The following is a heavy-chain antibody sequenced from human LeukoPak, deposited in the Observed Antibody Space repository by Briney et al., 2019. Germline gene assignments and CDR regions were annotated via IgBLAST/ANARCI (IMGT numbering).Heavy chain of an antibody. D-gene: IGHD2-2*01. Sequence: PGGSLRLSCAASGFTFSSYSMNWVRQAPGKGLEWVSSISSSSSYIYYADSVKGRFTISRDNAKNSPYLQMNSLRAEDTAVYYCATSEPAAPLDYWGQGTLVTVSS. V-gene: IGHV3-21*01. J-gene: IGHJ4*02. CDR2: ISSSSSYI. CDR3: ATSEPAAPLDY. CDR1: GFTFSSYS.